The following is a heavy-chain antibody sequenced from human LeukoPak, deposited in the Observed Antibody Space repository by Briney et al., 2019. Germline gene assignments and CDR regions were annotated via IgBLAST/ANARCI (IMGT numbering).Heavy chain of an antibody. CDR1: GFTFRNHL. V-gene: IGHV3-74*03. D-gene: IGHD6-6*01. Sequence: PGGSLRLSFPASGFTFRNHLMHWVAQTPGKGLVWVSRISSDGSSTTYADSVKGRFTISRDNAKNTLYLQMNNLRAEDTAMYYCVRDQRVTGRPDIDYWGQGTLVIVSS. CDR2: ISSDGSST. CDR3: VRDQRVTGRPDIDY. J-gene: IGHJ4*02.